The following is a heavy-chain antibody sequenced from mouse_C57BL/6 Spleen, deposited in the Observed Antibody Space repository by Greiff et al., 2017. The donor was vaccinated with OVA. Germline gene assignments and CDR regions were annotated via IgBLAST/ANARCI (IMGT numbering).Heavy chain of an antibody. CDR2: INPSNGGT. V-gene: IGHV1-53*01. CDR3: ARSHSYGSSLAY. CDR1: GYTFTSSW. D-gene: IGHD1-1*01. J-gene: IGHJ3*01. Sequence: QVQLQQPGTELVKPGASVKLSCKASGYTFTSSWMPWVKQRPGQGLEWIGNINPSNGGTNYNEKFKSKATLTVDKSSSTAYMQLSSLTSEDSAVYYCARSHSYGSSLAYWGQGTLVTVSA.